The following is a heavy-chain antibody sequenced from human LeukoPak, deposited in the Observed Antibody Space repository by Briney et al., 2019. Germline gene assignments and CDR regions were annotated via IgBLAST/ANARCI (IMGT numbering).Heavy chain of an antibody. CDR2: INSNSGDT. D-gene: IGHD6-19*01. Sequence: ASVKVSCKASGYTFTGYYMHWVRQAPGQGLEWMGRINSNSGDTNYAQKFQGRVTMTTDTSTSTAYMELRSLRSDDTAVYYCAVLGSGWYYWGQGTLVTVSS. CDR1: GYTFTGYY. J-gene: IGHJ4*02. CDR3: AVLGSGWYY. V-gene: IGHV1-2*06.